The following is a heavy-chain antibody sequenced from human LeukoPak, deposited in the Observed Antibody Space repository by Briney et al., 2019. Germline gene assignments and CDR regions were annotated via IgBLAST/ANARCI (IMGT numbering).Heavy chain of an antibody. V-gene: IGHV4-39*01. CDR1: GGSISSSSYY. CDR2: IYHSGIT. CDR3: AALVSTRYYFDY. Sequence: SETLSLTCTVSGGSISSSSYYWGWIRQPPGKGLEWIGNIYHSGITYYNHFNSSLKSRVTISIDTSKNQFSLRLTSVTAADTAVYFCAALVSTRYYFDYWGQGTLVTVSS. D-gene: IGHD5/OR15-5a*01. J-gene: IGHJ4*02.